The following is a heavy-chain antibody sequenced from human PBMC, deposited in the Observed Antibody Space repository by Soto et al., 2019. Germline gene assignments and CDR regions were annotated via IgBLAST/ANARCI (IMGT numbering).Heavy chain of an antibody. V-gene: IGHV3-23*01. D-gene: IGHD3-3*01. CDR3: ASTPGGVLRFLEWSRTHYFDY. CDR1: GFTFSSYA. Sequence: PGGSLRLSCAASGFTFSSYAMSWVRQAPGKGLEWVSAISGSGGSTYYADSVKGRFTISRDNSKNTLYLQMNSLRAEDTAVYYCASTPGGVLRFLEWSRTHYFDYWGQGTLVTVSS. J-gene: IGHJ4*02. CDR2: ISGSGGST.